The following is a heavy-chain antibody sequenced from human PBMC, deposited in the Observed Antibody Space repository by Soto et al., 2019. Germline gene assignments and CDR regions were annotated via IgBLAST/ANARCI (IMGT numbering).Heavy chain of an antibody. Sequence: GGSLRLSCAASGFTFSSYWMSWVRQAPGKGLEWVANIKQDGSEKYYVDSVKGRFTISRDNAKNSLYLQMNSLRAEDTAVYYCARDYDGKWPGPPRRSRKYGMDVWGQGTTVTVSS. J-gene: IGHJ6*02. CDR1: GFTFSSYW. D-gene: IGHD3-16*01. CDR3: ARDYDGKWPGPPRRSRKYGMDV. CDR2: IKQDGSEK. V-gene: IGHV3-7*05.